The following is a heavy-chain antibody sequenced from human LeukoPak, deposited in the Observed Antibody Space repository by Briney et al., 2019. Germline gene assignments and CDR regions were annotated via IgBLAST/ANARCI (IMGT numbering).Heavy chain of an antibody. D-gene: IGHD5-12*01. CDR2: IWYDGSNK. Sequence: PGGSLTLSCAASGFTFSSYGMHGVRQAPGKGLEWVAVIWYDGSNKYYADSVKGRFTISRDNSKNTLYLQMNSLRAEDTAVYYCARGPQVAYYGMDVWGQGITVIVSS. V-gene: IGHV3-33*08. J-gene: IGHJ6*02. CDR1: GFTFSSYG. CDR3: ARGPQVAYYGMDV.